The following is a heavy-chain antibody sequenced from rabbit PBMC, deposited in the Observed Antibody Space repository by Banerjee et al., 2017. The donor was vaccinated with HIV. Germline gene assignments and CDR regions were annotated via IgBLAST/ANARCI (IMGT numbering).Heavy chain of an antibody. D-gene: IGHD6-1*01. Sequence: QSLEESGGDPVKPGASLTLTCTASGFSFSSSYYMCWVRQAPGKGLEWIACIYAGSSGSTYYASWAKGRFTISKTSSTTVTLQMTSLTAADTATYFCARKRHAGYGYAFYGMDLWGPGTLVTVS. J-gene: IGHJ6*01. CDR2: IYAGSSGST. CDR1: GFSFSSSYY. CDR3: ARKRHAGYGYAFYGMDL. V-gene: IGHV1S40*01.